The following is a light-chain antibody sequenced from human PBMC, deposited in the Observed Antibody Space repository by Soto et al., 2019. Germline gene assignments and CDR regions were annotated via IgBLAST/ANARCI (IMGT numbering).Light chain of an antibody. J-gene: IGKJ2*01. CDR2: AAS. CDR3: QHTFSTPYI. V-gene: IGKV1-39*01. CDR1: QSINSY. Sequence: DIQMTQSPSSLSASVGDRVTITCRASQSINSYLNWYQQKPGKAPNPLIYAASSLQSGVPSRFSGSGSGTDFTLTISRLQPDDFATYYCQHTFSTPYIFGQGTKLEIK.